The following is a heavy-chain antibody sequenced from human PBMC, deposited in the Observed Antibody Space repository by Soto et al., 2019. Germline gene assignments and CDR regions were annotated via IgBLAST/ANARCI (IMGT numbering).Heavy chain of an antibody. D-gene: IGHD2-21*01. CDR1: GVTFSSYT. Sequence: QVQLVQSGAEVKKPGSAVKVSCKASGVTFSSYTISWVRQAPGQGLEWMGRIIPILGIANYAQKFQGRVTITADKSKRRGYRELSSLRSEDTAVYYCARDGRNIRYCGPRYYFDYWGQGTLVTVSS. CDR2: IIPILGIA. CDR3: ARDGRNIRYCGPRYYFDY. J-gene: IGHJ4*02. V-gene: IGHV1-69*08.